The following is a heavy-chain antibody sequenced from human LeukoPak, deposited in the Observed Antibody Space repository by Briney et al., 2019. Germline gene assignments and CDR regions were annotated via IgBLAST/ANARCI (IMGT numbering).Heavy chain of an antibody. V-gene: IGHV4-59*01. CDR3: ARAGPYYYYGMDV. CDR2: IYYSGST. J-gene: IGHJ6*02. CDR1: GGSISSYY. Sequence: SETLSLTRTVSGGSISSYYWSWIRQPPGKGLEWIGYIYYSGSTNYNPSLKSRVTISVDTSKNQFSLKLSSVTAADTAVYYCARAGPYYYYGMDVWGQGTTVTVSS.